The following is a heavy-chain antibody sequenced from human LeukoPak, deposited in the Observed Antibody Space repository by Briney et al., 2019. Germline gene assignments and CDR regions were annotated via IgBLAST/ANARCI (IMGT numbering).Heavy chain of an antibody. D-gene: IGHD3-22*01. CDR3: ARDLEDSSPFGAFDM. V-gene: IGHV3-33*01. CDR1: GFTFHNYC. J-gene: IGHJ3*02. Sequence: PGGSLRLSCGGAGFTFHNYCLHWVRQVPGKGLEWVAAIWFDGIRKYYADSVKGRLTISRDNSKNTLYLQMNSLRAEDTAVYYCARDLEDSSPFGAFDMWGQGTMVTVSS. CDR2: IWFDGIRK.